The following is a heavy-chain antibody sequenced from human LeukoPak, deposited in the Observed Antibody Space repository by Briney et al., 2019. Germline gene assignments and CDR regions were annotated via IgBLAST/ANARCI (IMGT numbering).Heavy chain of an antibody. D-gene: IGHD5-18*01. Sequence: GGSLRLSCAASGFTFSTYAMHWVRQAPGKGLEWVAPISSDGSNKNYADSVKGRFTISRDNSKKTVYLQMNSLRTGDTAVYYCAKGGYSYGYIDYWGQGTLVTVSS. CDR1: GFTFSTYA. J-gene: IGHJ4*02. CDR2: ISSDGSNK. V-gene: IGHV3-30*18. CDR3: AKGGYSYGYIDY.